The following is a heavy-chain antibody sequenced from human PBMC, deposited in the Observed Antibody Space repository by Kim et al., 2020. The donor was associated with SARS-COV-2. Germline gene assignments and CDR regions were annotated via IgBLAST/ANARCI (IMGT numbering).Heavy chain of an antibody. V-gene: IGHV4-34*01. CDR1: GGSFSGYY. D-gene: IGHD3-10*01. J-gene: IGHJ4*02. CDR3: ARGRLQIISGSYCHFDY. Sequence: SETLSLTCAVYGGSFSGYYWSWIRQPPGKGLEWIGEINHSGSTNYNPSLKSRVTISVDTSKNQFSLKLSSVTAADTAVYYCARGRLQIISGSYCHFDYWGQGTLVTVSS. CDR2: INHSGST.